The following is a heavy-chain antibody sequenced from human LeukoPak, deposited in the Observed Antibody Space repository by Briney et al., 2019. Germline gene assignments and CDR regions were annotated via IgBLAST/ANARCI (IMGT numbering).Heavy chain of an antibody. Sequence: PSETLSLTCTVSGGSISSGGYYWSWIRQHPGKGLEWIGYIYYSGSTYYNPSLKSRVTISVDTSKNQFSLKLSSVTAADTAVYYCASNSGSYSPFDYWGQGTLVTVSS. CDR2: IYYSGST. V-gene: IGHV4-31*03. J-gene: IGHJ4*02. CDR1: GGSISSGGYY. CDR3: ASNSGSYSPFDY. D-gene: IGHD1-26*01.